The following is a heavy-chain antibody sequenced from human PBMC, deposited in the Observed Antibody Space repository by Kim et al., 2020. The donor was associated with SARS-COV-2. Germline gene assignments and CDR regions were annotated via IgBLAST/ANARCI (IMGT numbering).Heavy chain of an antibody. Sequence: GGSLRLSCAASGFTFSSYGMHWVRQAPGKGLEWVAVISYEGRNKYYADSVKGRFTISRDNSRNTLSLQMNSLRPEETAVYYCAKGPFYADYMIGYLDYWGQGNLVTVSS. J-gene: IGHJ4*02. CDR3: AKGPFYADYMIGYLDY. CDR1: GFTFSSYG. D-gene: IGHD4-17*01. V-gene: IGHV3-30*18. CDR2: ISYEGRNK.